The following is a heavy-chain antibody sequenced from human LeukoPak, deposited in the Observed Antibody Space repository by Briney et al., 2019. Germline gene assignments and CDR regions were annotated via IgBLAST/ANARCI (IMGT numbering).Heavy chain of an antibody. Sequence: GGSLRLSCAASGFTFSSYSMNWVRQAPGKGLEWVSSISSSSSYIYYADSVKGRFTISRDNAKNSLYLQMNSLRAEDTAVYYCARLGSGGYYYDSXGXCDYWGQGTLVTVSS. D-gene: IGHD3-22*01. V-gene: IGHV3-21*01. CDR3: ARLGSGGYYYDSXGXCDY. J-gene: IGHJ4*02. CDR2: ISSSSSYI. CDR1: GFTFSSYS.